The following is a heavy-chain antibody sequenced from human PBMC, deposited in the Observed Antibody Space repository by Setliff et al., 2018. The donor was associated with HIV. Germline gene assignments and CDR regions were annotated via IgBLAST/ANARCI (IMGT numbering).Heavy chain of an antibody. J-gene: IGHJ4*02. D-gene: IGHD2-2*01. V-gene: IGHV3-9*01. Sequence: GGSLRLSCAASGFTFDDYAMHWVRQTPGKGLEWVSSISWNSGAIDYAESVKGRFSISRDNANNTLYLQMNSLRVEDTAVYYCSRHLGYCSTTNSCWGQGTPVTVSS. CDR1: GFTFDDYA. CDR2: ISWNSGAI. CDR3: SRHLGYCSTTNSC.